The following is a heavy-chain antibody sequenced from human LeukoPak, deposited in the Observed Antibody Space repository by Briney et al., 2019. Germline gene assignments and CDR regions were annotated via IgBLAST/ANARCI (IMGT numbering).Heavy chain of an antibody. V-gene: IGHV1-2*02. CDR2: INPNSAGT. CDR1: GYTFTSYY. Sequence: ASVKVSCKASGYTFTSYYMHWVRQAPGQGLEWMGWINPNSAGTNYAQKFQGRVTMTRDTAISTAYMELSRLRSDDTAVYYCARDRVIRRRDSFYFDYWGQGTLVTVSS. J-gene: IGHJ4*02. D-gene: IGHD2-21*01. CDR3: ARDRVIRRRDSFYFDY.